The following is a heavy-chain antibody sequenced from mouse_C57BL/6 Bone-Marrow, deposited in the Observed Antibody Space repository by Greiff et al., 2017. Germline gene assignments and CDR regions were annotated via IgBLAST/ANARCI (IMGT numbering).Heavy chain of an antibody. CDR3: ARSPAYYSNSGFAY. D-gene: IGHD2-5*01. CDR1: GYTFTSYW. Sequence: VKLQQPGAELVRPGSSVKLSCKASGYTFTSYWMHWVKQRPIQGLEWIGNIYPSDSETHYNQKFKDKATLTVDKSSSTAYMQLSSLTSEVSAVYYGARSPAYYSNSGFAYWGQGTLVTVSA. CDR2: IYPSDSET. J-gene: IGHJ3*01. V-gene: IGHV1-52*01.